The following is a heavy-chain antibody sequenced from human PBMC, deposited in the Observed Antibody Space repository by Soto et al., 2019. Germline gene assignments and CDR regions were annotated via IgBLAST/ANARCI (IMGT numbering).Heavy chain of an antibody. CDR3: AREHHDAGSSYGMDV. Sequence: QVHLVQSGAEVRKPGASVEVSCKASGYTFTSYGVSWVRQAPGQGLEWMGWISTYNGNTNYAQKFQGRVTMRTHTSTSIVYMELRSLRSDDTAVYYCAREHHDAGSSYGMDVWGQGTTVTVSS. V-gene: IGHV1-18*04. CDR1: GYTFTSYG. CDR2: ISTYNGNT. J-gene: IGHJ6*02. D-gene: IGHD1-26*01.